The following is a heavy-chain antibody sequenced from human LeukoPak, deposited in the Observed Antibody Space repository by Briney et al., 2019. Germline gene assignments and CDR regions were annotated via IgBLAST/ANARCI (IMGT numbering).Heavy chain of an antibody. Sequence: GGSLRLSCAASGFTFSSCAMSWVRQAPGKGLDWVSAISGSGGNTYYADSVKGRFTISRDNAKNSLYLQMNSLRAEDTAVYYCARDFRSSGWTDYWGQGTLVTVSS. CDR2: ISGSGGNT. D-gene: IGHD6-19*01. J-gene: IGHJ4*02. CDR1: GFTFSSCA. V-gene: IGHV3-23*01. CDR3: ARDFRSSGWTDY.